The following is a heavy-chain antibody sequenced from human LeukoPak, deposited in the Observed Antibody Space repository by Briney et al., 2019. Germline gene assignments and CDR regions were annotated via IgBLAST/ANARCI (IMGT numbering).Heavy chain of an antibody. CDR1: GFTVSSNY. Sequence: GGSLRLSCAASGFTVSSNYMSWVRQAPGKGLEWVSVIYSGGSTYYADSVKGRFTISRDNSKSTLYLQMNSLRAEDTAVYYCARVMSDYYDSSQHFDYWGQGTLVTVSS. V-gene: IGHV3-66*01. CDR2: IYSGGST. CDR3: ARVMSDYYDSSQHFDY. D-gene: IGHD3-22*01. J-gene: IGHJ4*02.